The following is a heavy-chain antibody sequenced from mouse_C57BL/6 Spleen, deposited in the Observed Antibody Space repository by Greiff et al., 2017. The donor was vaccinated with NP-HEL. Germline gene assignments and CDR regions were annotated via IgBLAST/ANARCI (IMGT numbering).Heavy chain of an antibody. V-gene: IGHV1-82*01. CDR2: IYPGDGDT. Sequence: QVQLQQSGPELVKPGASVKISCKASGYAFSSSWMNWVKQRPGKGLEWIGRIYPGDGDTNYNGKFKGKATLTADNSSSTAYMQLSSLTSEDSAVYFCARDRSYYDYDTGDYFDYWGQGTTLTVSS. J-gene: IGHJ2*01. D-gene: IGHD2-4*01. CDR3: ARDRSYYDYDTGDYFDY. CDR1: GYAFSSSW.